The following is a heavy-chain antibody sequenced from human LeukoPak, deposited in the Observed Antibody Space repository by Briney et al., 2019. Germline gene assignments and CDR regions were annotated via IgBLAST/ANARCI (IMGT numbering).Heavy chain of an antibody. CDR3: ARVRVGAIYLGVYYYYYYMDV. Sequence: ASVKVSCKASGYTFTNNYMHWVRQATGQGLEWMGWMNPNSGNTGYAQKFQGRVTITRNTSISTAYMELSSLRSEDTAVYYCARVRVGAIYLGVYYYYYYMDVWGKGTTVTVSS. CDR1: GYTFTNNY. J-gene: IGHJ6*03. D-gene: IGHD1-26*01. V-gene: IGHV1-8*03. CDR2: MNPNSGNT.